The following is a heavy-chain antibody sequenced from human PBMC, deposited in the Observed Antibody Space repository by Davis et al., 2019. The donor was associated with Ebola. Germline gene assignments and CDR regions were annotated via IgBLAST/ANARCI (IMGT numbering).Heavy chain of an antibody. CDR1: GFTVSSNY. CDR2: IYSGGST. Sequence: PGGSLRLSCAASGFTVSSNYMSWVRQAPGKGLEWVSVIYSGGSTYYADSVKGRFTISRHNSKNTLYLQMNSLRAEDTAVYYCARATNYYYYYMDVWGKGTTVTVSS. J-gene: IGHJ6*03. D-gene: IGHD5-24*01. V-gene: IGHV3-53*04. CDR3: ARATNYYYYYMDV.